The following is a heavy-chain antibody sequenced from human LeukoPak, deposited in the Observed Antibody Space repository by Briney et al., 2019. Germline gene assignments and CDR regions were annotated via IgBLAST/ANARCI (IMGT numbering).Heavy chain of an antibody. Sequence: GGSLRLSCAASGFTFSSYVMNWVRQAPGKGLEWVSTISSSGGTTYYADSLKGRFTISRDNSKNTLSLQMNSLRAEDTAVFYCAKGKDFWSGYYSPFDHWGQGILVTVSA. CDR3: AKGKDFWSGYYSPFDH. V-gene: IGHV3-23*01. D-gene: IGHD3-3*01. J-gene: IGHJ4*02. CDR2: ISSSGGTT. CDR1: GFTFSSYV.